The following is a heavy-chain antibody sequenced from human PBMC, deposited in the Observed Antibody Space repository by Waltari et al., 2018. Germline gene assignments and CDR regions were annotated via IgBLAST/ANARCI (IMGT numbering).Heavy chain of an antibody. J-gene: IGHJ4*02. CDR3: ARPGRSGYPRGYFDY. V-gene: IGHV4-39*01. CDR1: GGSISSSSYY. CDR2: IYYSGST. Sequence: QLQLQESGPGLVKPSETLSLTCTVSGGSISSSSYYWGWIRQPPGKGLEWIGSIYYSGSTYYNPSLKSRVTISVDTSKNQFSLKLSSVTAADTAVYYCARPGRSGYPRGYFDYWGQGTLVTVSS. D-gene: IGHD3-3*01.